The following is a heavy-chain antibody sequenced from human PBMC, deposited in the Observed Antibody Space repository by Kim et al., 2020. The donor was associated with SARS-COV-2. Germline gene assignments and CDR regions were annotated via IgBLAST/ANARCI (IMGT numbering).Heavy chain of an antibody. CDR2: ISYDGSNK. CDR1: GFTFSSYG. CDR3: AKGDGGLKWERLWRYYFDY. V-gene: IGHV3-30*18. D-gene: IGHD1-26*01. Sequence: GGSLRLSCAASGFTFSSYGMHWVRQAPGKGLEWVAVISYDGSNKYYADSVKGRFTISRDNSKNTLYLQMNSLRAEDTAVYYCAKGDGGLKWERLWRYYFDYWGQGTLVTVSS. J-gene: IGHJ4*02.